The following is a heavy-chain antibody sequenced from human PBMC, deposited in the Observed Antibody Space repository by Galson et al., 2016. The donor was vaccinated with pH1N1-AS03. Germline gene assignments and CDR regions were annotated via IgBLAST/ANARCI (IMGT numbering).Heavy chain of an antibody. CDR1: GFSFSGYW. V-gene: IGHV3-7*03. Sequence: SLRLSCAASGFSFSGYWMTWVRQAPGKGLDWVANINQDGSAVHYVDSAKGRFTIPRDNAKNSLSLQMNSLRDEDTAVYYCTRGGYSSTWYWVYWGQGTLVTVSS. D-gene: IGHD6-13*01. CDR3: TRGGYSSTWYWVY. CDR2: INQDGSAV. J-gene: IGHJ4*02.